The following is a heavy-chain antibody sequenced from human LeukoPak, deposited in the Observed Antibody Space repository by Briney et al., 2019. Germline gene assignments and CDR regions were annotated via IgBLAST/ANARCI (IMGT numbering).Heavy chain of an antibody. D-gene: IGHD6-13*01. CDR1: GFTFSTYW. V-gene: IGHV3-7*01. CDR2: IKQDGSEK. J-gene: IGHJ4*02. CDR3: ARDNMRDGGIAAAGTDY. Sequence: GGSLRLSCAASGFTFSTYWMSWVRQAPGKGLEWVANIKQDGSEKYYVDSVKGRLTISRDNDKNSLYLQMNSLRAEDTAVYYCARDNMRDGGIAAAGTDYWGQGTLVTVSS.